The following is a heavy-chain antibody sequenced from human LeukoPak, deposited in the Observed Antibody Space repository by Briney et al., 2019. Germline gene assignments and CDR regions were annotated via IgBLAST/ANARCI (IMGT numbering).Heavy chain of an antibody. Sequence: SETLSLTCAVSGGSISSSNWWSWVRQPPGKGLEWIGEIYHSGSTNYNPSLKSRVTISGDKSKNQFSLKLSSVIAADTAVYYCASLGEFFYFDYWGQGTLVTVSS. CDR1: GGSISSSNW. CDR2: IYHSGST. D-gene: IGHD3-10*01. J-gene: IGHJ4*02. V-gene: IGHV4-4*02. CDR3: ASLGEFFYFDY.